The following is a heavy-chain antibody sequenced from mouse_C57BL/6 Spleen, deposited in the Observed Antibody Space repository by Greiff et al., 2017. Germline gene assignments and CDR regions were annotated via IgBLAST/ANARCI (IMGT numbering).Heavy chain of an antibody. Sequence: QVQLQQSGAELARPGASVKMSCKASGYTFTSYTMHWVKQRPGQGLEWIGYINPSSGYTKYNQKFKDKATLTADKSSSTAYMQLSSVTSEDSAVYYGAGDDYGGVDYWGQGTTLTVSS. CDR3: AGDDYGGVDY. D-gene: IGHD2-4*01. CDR1: GYTFTSYT. CDR2: INPSSGYT. J-gene: IGHJ2*01. V-gene: IGHV1-4*01.